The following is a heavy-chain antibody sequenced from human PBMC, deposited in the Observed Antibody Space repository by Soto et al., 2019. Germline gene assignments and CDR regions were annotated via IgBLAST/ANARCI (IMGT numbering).Heavy chain of an antibody. V-gene: IGHV1-69*02. CDR2: IIPILGIA. Sequence: QVQLVQSGAEVKKPGSSVKVSCKASGGTFSSYTISWVRQAPGQGLEWMGRIIPILGIANYAQKFQGRVTITADKSTSTAYMELSSLRSEDTAVYYCATLHLVSYYYYGMDVWGQGTTVTVSS. J-gene: IGHJ6*02. CDR1: GGTFSSYT. D-gene: IGHD6-13*01. CDR3: ATLHLVSYYYYGMDV.